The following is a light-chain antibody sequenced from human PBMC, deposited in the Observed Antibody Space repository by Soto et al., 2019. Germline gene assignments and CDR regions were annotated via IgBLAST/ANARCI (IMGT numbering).Light chain of an antibody. CDR2: AAS. CDR3: QQINSYPLT. V-gene: IGKV1-9*01. CDR1: QDISDY. Sequence: DIQLTQSPSFLSASVGDRVTITCRASQDISDYLAWYQQRPGKAPKLLIYAASTLQSGVPARFSGSGSGTEFTLTISSLQPEDFATYSCQQINSYPLTFGGGTNVEI. J-gene: IGKJ4*01.